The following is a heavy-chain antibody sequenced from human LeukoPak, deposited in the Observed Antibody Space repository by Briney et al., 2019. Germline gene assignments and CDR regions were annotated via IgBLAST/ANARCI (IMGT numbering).Heavy chain of an antibody. Sequence: GASVKVSCKASGYTFTGYYMHWVRQAPGQGLEWMGRISPNSGGTNYAQKFQGRVTMTRDTSISTAYMELSRLRSDDTAVYYCARLPPFYYYDSSGYEDAFDIWGQGTMVTVSS. CDR1: GYTFTGYY. V-gene: IGHV1-2*06. D-gene: IGHD3-22*01. J-gene: IGHJ3*02. CDR2: ISPNSGGT. CDR3: ARLPPFYYYDSSGYEDAFDI.